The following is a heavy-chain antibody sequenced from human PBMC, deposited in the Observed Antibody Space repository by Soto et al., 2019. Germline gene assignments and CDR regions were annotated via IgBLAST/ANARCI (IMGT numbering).Heavy chain of an antibody. CDR1: GGSITSSSYY. Sequence: SETLSLTCTVSGGSITSSSYYWGWIRQPPGKGLEWIGSIYYSGSTYYNPSLKSRVTISVDTSKNQFSLKLSSVTAADTAVYYCARRWGRTFDYWGQGTLVTVSS. J-gene: IGHJ4*02. CDR2: IYYSGST. CDR3: ARRWGRTFDY. D-gene: IGHD7-27*01. V-gene: IGHV4-39*01.